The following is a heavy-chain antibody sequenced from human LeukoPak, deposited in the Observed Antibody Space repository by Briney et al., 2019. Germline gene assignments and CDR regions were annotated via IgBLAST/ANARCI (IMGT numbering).Heavy chain of an antibody. CDR1: GFTFSSYA. CDR2: ISGSGGST. Sequence: GGSLRLSCAASGFTFSSYAMSWVRQAPGKGLEWVSAISGSGGSTYYADSVKGRFTISRDNSKNTLYPQMNSLRAEDTAVYYCAKDIHHDIVVVPAPPYFDYWGQGTLVTVSS. V-gene: IGHV3-23*01. J-gene: IGHJ4*02. CDR3: AKDIHHDIVVVPAPPYFDY. D-gene: IGHD2-2*01.